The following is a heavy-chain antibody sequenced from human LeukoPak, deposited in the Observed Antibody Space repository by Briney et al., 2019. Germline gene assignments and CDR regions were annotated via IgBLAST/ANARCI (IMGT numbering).Heavy chain of an antibody. CDR3: ARDGEWLVTYYYYGMDV. CDR2: ISAYNGNT. V-gene: IGHV1-18*01. J-gene: IGHJ6*02. CDR1: GYTFTSYG. D-gene: IGHD6-19*01. Sequence: ASVKVSCKASGYTFTSYGISWVRQAPGQGLEWMGWISAYNGNTNYAQKLQGRVTMTTDTSTSTGYMELRSLRSDDTAVYYCARDGEWLVTYYYYGMDVWGQGTTVTVSS.